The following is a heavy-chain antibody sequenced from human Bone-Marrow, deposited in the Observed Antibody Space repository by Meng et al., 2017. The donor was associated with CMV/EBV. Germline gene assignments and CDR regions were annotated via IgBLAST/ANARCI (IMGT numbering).Heavy chain of an antibody. CDR3: ARVAYCVGAACSTLKYFDP. J-gene: IGHJ5*02. Sequence: ASVKVSCKASGYTFTGYYMHWVRQAPGQGLEWMGWINPNSGGTNYAQKFQGRVTMTRDTSISTAYMELSRLRSDDTAVYYCARVAYCVGAACSTLKYFDPWGQGTLVTVSS. CDR2: INPNSGGT. V-gene: IGHV1-2*02. D-gene: IGHD2-21*01. CDR1: GYTFTGYY.